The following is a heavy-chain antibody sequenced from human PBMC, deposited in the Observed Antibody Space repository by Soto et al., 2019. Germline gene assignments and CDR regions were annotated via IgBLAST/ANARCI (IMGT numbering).Heavy chain of an antibody. CDR1: GFTFSSYA. D-gene: IGHD6-19*01. CDR3: AKDGYSSGYPYYSDS. J-gene: IGHJ4*02. V-gene: IGHV3-23*01. Sequence: GGSLRLSCAASGFTFSSYAMSWVRQAPGKGLEWVSVISGSGGSTYYADSVKGRFTVSRDNSKNTLYLQMNSLKAEDTAVYYCAKDGYSSGYPYYSDSWGQGTLVTAPQ. CDR2: ISGSGGST.